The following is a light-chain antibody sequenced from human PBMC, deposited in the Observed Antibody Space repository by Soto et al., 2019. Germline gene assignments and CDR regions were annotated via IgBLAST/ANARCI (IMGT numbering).Light chain of an antibody. CDR2: DAS. CDR1: QSLSTW. V-gene: IGKV1-5*01. CDR3: QQYSIYPYS. J-gene: IGKJ2*03. Sequence: EIRMTQSPSTLSASAGDRVTITCRASQSLSTWLAWYQQRPGKPPKLVIYDASTLESGVPSRFSGGGSGTEFTLTISSLQPDDFATYYCQQYSIYPYSFGQGTKLEI.